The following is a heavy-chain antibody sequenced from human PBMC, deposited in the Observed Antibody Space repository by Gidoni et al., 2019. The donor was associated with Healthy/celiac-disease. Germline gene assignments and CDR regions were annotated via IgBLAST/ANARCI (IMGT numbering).Heavy chain of an antibody. J-gene: IGHJ4*02. V-gene: IGHV4-34*01. CDR1: GGSFSGYY. CDR2: INHSGST. CDR3: ARTQEVGDTEMSTFDY. Sequence: QVQLQQWGAGLLKPSETLSLTCAVYGGSFSGYYWSWIRQPPGKGLEWIGEINHSGSTNYNPSLKSRVTISVDTSKNQFSLKLSSVTAADTAVYYCARTQEVGDTEMSTFDYWGQGTLVTVSS. D-gene: IGHD1-26*01.